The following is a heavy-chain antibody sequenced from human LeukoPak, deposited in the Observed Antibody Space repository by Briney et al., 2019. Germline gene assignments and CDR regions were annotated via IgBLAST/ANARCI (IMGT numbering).Heavy chain of an antibody. D-gene: IGHD6-13*01. CDR1: GGTFSSYA. V-gene: IGHV1-69*13. CDR2: IILIFGTA. CDR3: AVLRIAAAYYFDY. J-gene: IGHJ4*02. Sequence: SVKVSCKASGGTFSSYAISWVRQAPGQGLEWMGGIILIFGTANYAQKFQGRVTITADESTSTAYMELSSLRSEDTAVYYCAVLRIAAAYYFDYWGQGTLVTVSS.